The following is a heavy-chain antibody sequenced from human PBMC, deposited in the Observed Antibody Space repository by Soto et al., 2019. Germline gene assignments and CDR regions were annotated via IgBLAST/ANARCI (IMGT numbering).Heavy chain of an antibody. V-gene: IGHV3-64*01. CDR3: ARTSGYAFDY. CDR1: GFTFSSYA. Sequence: EVQLVESGGGLVQPGGSLRLSCAASGFTFSSYAMHWVRQAPGKGLEYVSVINSNGGSTYYANSVKGRFTISRDNSKNTLYLQMGSLRADDMAVYYCARTSGYAFDYWGQGTLVTVSS. D-gene: IGHD5-12*01. J-gene: IGHJ4*02. CDR2: INSNGGST.